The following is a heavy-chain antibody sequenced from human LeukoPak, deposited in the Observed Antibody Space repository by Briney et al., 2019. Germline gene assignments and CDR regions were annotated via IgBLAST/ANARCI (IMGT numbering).Heavy chain of an antibody. CDR3: AKGSGLLFPPYCGGDCYPPGGAFDI. V-gene: IGHV3-23*01. D-gene: IGHD2-21*02. J-gene: IGHJ3*02. CDR2: ISGSGGST. Sequence: HPGGSLRLSCAASGFTFSSYAMSWVRQAPGKGLEWVSAISGSGGSTYYADSVKGRFTISRDNSKNTLYLQMNSLRAEDTAVYYCAKGSGLLFPPYCGGDCYPPGGAFDIWGQGTMVTVSS. CDR1: GFTFSSYA.